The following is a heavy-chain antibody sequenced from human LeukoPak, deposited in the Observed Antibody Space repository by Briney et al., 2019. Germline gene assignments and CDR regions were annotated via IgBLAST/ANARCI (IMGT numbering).Heavy chain of an antibody. V-gene: IGHV1-69*05. CDR1: GGTFSSYA. CDR2: IIPIFGTA. J-gene: IGHJ4*02. CDR3: ARDPGQYYDILTGYYTPYYFDY. D-gene: IGHD3-9*01. Sequence: SVKVSCKASGGTFSSYAISWVRQAPGQGLEWMGGIIPIFGTANYAQKFQGRVTITTDESTSTAYMELSSLRSDDTAVYYCARDPGQYYDILTGYYTPYYFDYWGQGTLVTVSS.